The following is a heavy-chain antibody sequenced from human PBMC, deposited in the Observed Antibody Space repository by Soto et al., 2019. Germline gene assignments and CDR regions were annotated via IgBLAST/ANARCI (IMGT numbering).Heavy chain of an antibody. Sequence: GGSLRLSCAASGLIFSNYKMHWVRQAPGKGLVWVSRINTDGSIIDYADSVKGRFTVSRDTSKDTLYLQMNSLRAEDTAVYYCAKGRGWLVYYYYGMDVWGQGTTVTVSS. CDR1: GLIFSNYK. D-gene: IGHD6-19*01. J-gene: IGHJ6*02. CDR3: AKGRGWLVYYYYGMDV. V-gene: IGHV3-74*01. CDR2: INTDGSII.